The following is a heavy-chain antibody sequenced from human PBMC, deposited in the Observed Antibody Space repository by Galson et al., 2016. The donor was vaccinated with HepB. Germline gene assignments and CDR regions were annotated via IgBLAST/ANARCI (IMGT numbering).Heavy chain of an antibody. CDR2: ISGSGDST. J-gene: IGHJ6*02. Sequence: SLRLSCAASGFTFSSYAMTWVRQAPGKGLEWVSSISGSGDSTIYADSVRGRFTISSDNSKNTLYLQMNSLRGEDKAVYYCARGKGLRSGQWLALPPNYYYNGMDVWGQGTTVAVSS. CDR3: ARGKGLRSGQWLALPPNYYYNGMDV. CDR1: GFTFSSYA. D-gene: IGHD6-19*01. V-gene: IGHV3-23*01.